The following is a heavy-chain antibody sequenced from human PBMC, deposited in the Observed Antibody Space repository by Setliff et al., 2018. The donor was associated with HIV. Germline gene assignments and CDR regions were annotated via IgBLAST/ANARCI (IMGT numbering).Heavy chain of an antibody. D-gene: IGHD6-19*01. CDR1: GFTFNHYG. CDR2: ISAYNGDT. CDR3: ARDPSNTSGWLPYYDY. J-gene: IGHJ4*02. Sequence: GASVKVSCKTSGFTFNHYGITWVRQAPGQGLEWMGWISAYNGDTKYSQTFQGRVTMTTDTSTATAFMGLRSLRSDDTAVYYCARDPSNTSGWLPYYDYWGQGTLVTVSS. V-gene: IGHV1-18*01.